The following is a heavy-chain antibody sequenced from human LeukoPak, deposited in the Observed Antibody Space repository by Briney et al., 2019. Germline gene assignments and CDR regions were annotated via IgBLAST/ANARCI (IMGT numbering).Heavy chain of an antibody. CDR3: AKGVWVGATGSYFDD. CDR2: ISYDGSNK. V-gene: IGHV3-30*04. CDR1: GFTFSSYA. Sequence: PGGSLRLSCAASGFTFSSYAMHWVRLAPGKGLEWVAVISYDGSNKYYADSVKGRFTISRDNSKNTLFLQMNSLRAEDTAVYYCAKGVWVGATGSYFDDWGQGTLVTVSS. J-gene: IGHJ4*02. D-gene: IGHD1-26*01.